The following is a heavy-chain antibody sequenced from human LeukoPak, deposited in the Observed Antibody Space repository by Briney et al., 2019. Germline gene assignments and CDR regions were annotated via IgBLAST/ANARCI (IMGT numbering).Heavy chain of an antibody. CDR1: GGSISSYY. CDR3: ARDTYYYDSSDIGPLFDH. Sequence: SETLSLTCTVSGGSISSYYWTWIRQPAGKGLEWIGRFHISGSTKYNPSLKSRVTMSVDTSKNQCSLKLSSVTAADTAVYYCARDTYYYDSSDIGPLFDHWGQGTLVTVSS. J-gene: IGHJ4*02. CDR2: FHISGST. V-gene: IGHV4-4*07. D-gene: IGHD3-22*01.